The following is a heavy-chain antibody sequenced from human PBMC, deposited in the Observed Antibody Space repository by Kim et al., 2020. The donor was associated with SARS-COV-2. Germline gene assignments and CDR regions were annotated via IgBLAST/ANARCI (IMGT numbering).Heavy chain of an antibody. J-gene: IGHJ4*02. V-gene: IGHV3-23*01. Sequence: GGSLRLSCAASGFTFSSYAMRWVRQAPGKGLEWVSAISGSGGSTYYADSVKGRFTISRDNSKNTLYLQMNSLRAEDTAVYYCAKALFTSCVVVTAIFDYWGQGTLVTVSS. D-gene: IGHD2-21*02. CDR2: ISGSGGST. CDR1: GFTFSSYA. CDR3: AKALFTSCVVVTAIFDY.